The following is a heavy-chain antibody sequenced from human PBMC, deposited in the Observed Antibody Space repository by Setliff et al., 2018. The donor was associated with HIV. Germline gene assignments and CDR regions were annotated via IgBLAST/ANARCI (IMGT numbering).Heavy chain of an antibody. V-gene: IGHV7-4-1*02. J-gene: IGHJ1*01. CDR2: INTNTGNP. CDR3: ARVGVDSQEYFQH. Sequence: ASVKVSCKASGYSFTSLGLTWVRQAPGQGLEWMGWINTNTGNPTYAQGFTGRFVFSLDTSVSTAYLQINSLKAEDTAIYYCARVGVDSQEYFQHWGQGTLVTVSS. D-gene: IGHD3-3*01. CDR1: GYSFTSLG.